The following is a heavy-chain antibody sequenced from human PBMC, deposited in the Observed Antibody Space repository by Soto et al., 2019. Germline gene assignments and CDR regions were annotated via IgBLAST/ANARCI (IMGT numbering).Heavy chain of an antibody. J-gene: IGHJ4*02. CDR3: ARCVPMKTFCLY. CDR2: INHSGST. D-gene: IGHD3-22*01. V-gene: IGHV4-34*01. CDR1: GGSFSGYY. Sequence: QVQLQQWGAGLLKPSETLSLTCAVYGGSFSGYYWTWIRQPPGKGLEWIAEINHSGSTTYNPSLKIRLTISVDTSNNQFSLKLSSVTAADTAVYYCARCVPMKTFCLYWGQGTLVTVSS.